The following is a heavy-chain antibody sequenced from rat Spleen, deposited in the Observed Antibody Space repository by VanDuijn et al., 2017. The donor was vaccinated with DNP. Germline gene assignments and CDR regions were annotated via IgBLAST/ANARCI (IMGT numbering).Heavy chain of an antibody. J-gene: IGHJ1*01. D-gene: IGHD3-1*01. CDR1: GFTFSDSN. V-gene: IGHV5-7*01. CDR2: ISPSGSST. Sequence: EVQLVESGGGLVQPGRSLKLSCAASGFTFSDSNMAWVRQAPTKGLEWVAAISPSGSSTYYADSVKGRFTISRDDAKSGLYLQMNSLKSEDTATYYCARGSTSIYWYFDFWGPGTMVTVSS. CDR3: ARGSTSIYWYFDF.